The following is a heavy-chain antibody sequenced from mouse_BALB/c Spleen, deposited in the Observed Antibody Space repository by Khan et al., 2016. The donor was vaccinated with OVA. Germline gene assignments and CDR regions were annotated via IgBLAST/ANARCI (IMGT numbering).Heavy chain of an antibody. Sequence: EVELVESGGGLVKPGGSLRLSCEASGFTFSSYSMSWVRQTPENRLEWVATITRGGSYTYYPDSVQGRFTFSRDNAKNTLYLQMSSLKSEDTAIYYCTRDRNYYGSSFYFDYWGQGTTLTVSS. CDR1: GFTFSSYS. CDR3: TRDRNYYGSSFYFDY. D-gene: IGHD1-1*01. CDR2: ITRGGSYT. J-gene: IGHJ2*01. V-gene: IGHV5-6-4*01.